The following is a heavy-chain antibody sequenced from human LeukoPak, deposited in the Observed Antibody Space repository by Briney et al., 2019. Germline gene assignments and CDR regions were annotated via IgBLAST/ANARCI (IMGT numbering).Heavy chain of an antibody. CDR3: AREMYSGMYNDAFDI. CDR2: IRSDGST. V-gene: IGHV3-53*01. CDR1: GFTVSSNY. D-gene: IGHD1-26*01. Sequence: PGGSLRLSCTASGFTVSSNYMSWVRQAPGKGLEWVSVIRSDGSTNHADSVKGRFTISRVNSKNTLYLQMNNLRAEDTAMYYCAREMYSGMYNDAFDIWGQGTKVTVSS. J-gene: IGHJ3*02.